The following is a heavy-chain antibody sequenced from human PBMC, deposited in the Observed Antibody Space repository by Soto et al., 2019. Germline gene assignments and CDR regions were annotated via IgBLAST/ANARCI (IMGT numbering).Heavy chain of an antibody. V-gene: IGHV3-15*01. Sequence: GGSLRLSCAASGFTFSNAWMSWVRQAPGKGLEWVGRIKSKTDGGTTDYAAPVKGRFTISRDDSKNTLYLQMNSLKTEDTAVYYCTTEDKDIVVVPAASLRRFGEWGTGSPLWGQGTMVTVSS. CDR2: IKSKTDGGTT. J-gene: IGHJ3*01. CDR3: TTEDKDIVVVPAASLRRFGEWGTGSPL. D-gene: IGHD2-2*01. CDR1: GFTFSNAW.